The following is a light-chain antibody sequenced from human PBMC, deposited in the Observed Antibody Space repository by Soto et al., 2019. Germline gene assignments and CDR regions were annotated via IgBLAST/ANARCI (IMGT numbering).Light chain of an antibody. CDR1: SSDVGGYNY. CDR3: SSYTSSSAPHVV. Sequence: QSALTQPASVSGSPGQSITISCTGTSSDVGGYNYVSWFQQHPGKAPKLKIYEVSNRPSGVSNRFSGSKSGYTVSLIISGLQAEDEADYYCSSYTSSSAPHVVFGGGTKVTVL. V-gene: IGLV2-14*03. CDR2: EVS. J-gene: IGLJ2*01.